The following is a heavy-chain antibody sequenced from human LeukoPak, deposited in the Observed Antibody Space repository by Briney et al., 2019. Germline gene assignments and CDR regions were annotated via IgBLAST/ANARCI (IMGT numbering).Heavy chain of an antibody. V-gene: IGHV3-66*01. CDR2: IYSGGST. J-gene: IGHJ4*02. D-gene: IGHD5-18*01. CDR3: AGCGYSYEGTFYDY. CDR1: GFTVSSNY. Sequence: GGSLRLSCAASGFTVSSNYMSWVRQAPGKGLEWVSIIYSGGSTYYADSVKGRFTISRDNSKNTLYLQMNSLRAEDTAVYYCAGCGYSYEGTFYDYWGQGALVTVSS.